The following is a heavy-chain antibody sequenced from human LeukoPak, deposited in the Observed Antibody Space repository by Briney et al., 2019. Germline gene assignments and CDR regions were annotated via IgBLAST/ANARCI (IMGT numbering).Heavy chain of an antibody. CDR1: GFPFSTYA. CDR3: ARDGSIAVKNWFDP. D-gene: IGHD6-19*01. V-gene: IGHV3-21*01. J-gene: IGHJ5*02. CDR2: ISSNSKYI. Sequence: GASLRLSCAASGFPFSTYAMNWVRQAPGKGLEWVSSISSNSKYIYYADSVKGRFTISRDNAKNSLYLQMNSLRAEDTAVYYCARDGSIAVKNWFDPWGQGTLVTVSS.